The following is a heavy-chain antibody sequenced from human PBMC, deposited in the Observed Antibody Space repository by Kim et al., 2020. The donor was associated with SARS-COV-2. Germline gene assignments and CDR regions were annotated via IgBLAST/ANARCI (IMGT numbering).Heavy chain of an antibody. CDR1: GLTFSSYA. Sequence: GGSLRLSCAASGLTFSSYAMSWVRQTPGKGLEWVSAISGSGVGTYYADSVKGRFTISRDNSKNTLYLQLNSLRAEDTAVYYCATRGLDYYDSSGYWDIGFYFDYWGQGTLATVSS. CDR3: ATRGLDYYDSSGYWDIGFYFDY. D-gene: IGHD3-22*01. CDR2: ISGSGVGT. J-gene: IGHJ4*02. V-gene: IGHV3-23*01.